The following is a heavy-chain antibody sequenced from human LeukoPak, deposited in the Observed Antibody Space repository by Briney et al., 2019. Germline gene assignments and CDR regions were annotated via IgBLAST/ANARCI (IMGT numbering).Heavy chain of an antibody. V-gene: IGHV4-39*07. CDR3: ARATLTGTTPYYYMDV. CDR1: GGSISSSSYY. CDR2: IYYSGST. Sequence: SETLSLTCTVSGGSISSSSYYWGSIRQPPGKGLEWIGSIYYSGSTYYNPSLKSRVTISVDTSKNQFSLKLRSVTAADTAVYYCARATLTGTTPYYYMDVWGKGTTVTVSS. D-gene: IGHD1-20*01. J-gene: IGHJ6*03.